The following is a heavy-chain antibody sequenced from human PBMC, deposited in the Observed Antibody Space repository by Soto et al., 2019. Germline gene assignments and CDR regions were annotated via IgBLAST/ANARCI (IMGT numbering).Heavy chain of an antibody. CDR1: GFTFSSYA. J-gene: IGHJ1*01. V-gene: IGHV3-23*01. CDR3: AGGITMVRGVINYFQH. D-gene: IGHD3-10*01. CDR2: ISGSGGST. Sequence: GGSLRLSCAASGFTFSSYAMSWVRQAPGKGLEWVSAISGSGGSTYYADSVKGRFTISRDNSKNTLYLQMNSLRAEDTAVYYCAGGITMVRGVINYFQHWGQGTLVTVSS.